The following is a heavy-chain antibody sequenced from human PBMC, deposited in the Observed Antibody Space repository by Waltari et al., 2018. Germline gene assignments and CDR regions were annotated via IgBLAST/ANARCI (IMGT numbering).Heavy chain of an antibody. Sequence: QVQLQQWGAGLLKPSETLSLTCAVYGGSFSGYYWSWIRQPPGKGLEWIGEINHSGSTNYNPSLKSRVTISVDTSKNQFSLKLSSVTAADTAVYYCARGRVYYDFWSGPWYFDYWGQGTLVTVSS. CDR2: INHSGST. J-gene: IGHJ4*02. CDR3: ARGRVYYDFWSGPWYFDY. CDR1: GGSFSGYY. V-gene: IGHV4-34*01. D-gene: IGHD3-3*01.